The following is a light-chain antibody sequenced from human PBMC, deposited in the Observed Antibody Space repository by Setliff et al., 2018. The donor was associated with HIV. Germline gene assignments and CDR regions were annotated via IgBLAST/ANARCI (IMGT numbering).Light chain of an antibody. V-gene: IGLV2-23*01. CDR2: QAT. CDR1: SSDVGRYDL. J-gene: IGLJ1*01. CDR3: CSNTGSNTYV. Sequence: QSVLAQPASVSGSPGQSITISCTGTSSDVGRYDLVSWYQQHPGKAPKLIIYQATKRPSGVSNRFSGSKSGNTASLTISGLQAEGEADYYCCSNTGSNTYVFGTGTKV.